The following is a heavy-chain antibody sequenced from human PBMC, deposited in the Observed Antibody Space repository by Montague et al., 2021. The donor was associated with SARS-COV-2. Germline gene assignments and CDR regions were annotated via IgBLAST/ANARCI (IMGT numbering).Heavy chain of an antibody. CDR2: ISNSSSYI. V-gene: IGHV3-21*01. D-gene: IGHD3-22*01. Sequence: SLRLSCAASGFTFSSYTMNWVRQAPGKGLEWVSCISNSSSYIYYADSVKGRFTIFRDNAKSSLFLQMNSLRAGDTAMYYCASEGWADYYDSSGYEGNFDNWGQGTLVTVSS. CDR3: ASEGWADYYDSSGYEGNFDN. CDR1: GFTFSSYT. J-gene: IGHJ3*02.